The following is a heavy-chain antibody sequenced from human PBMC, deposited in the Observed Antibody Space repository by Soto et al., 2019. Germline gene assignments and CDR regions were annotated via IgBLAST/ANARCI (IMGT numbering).Heavy chain of an antibody. J-gene: IGHJ6*03. CDR1: GFTVSSNY. CDR2: IYSGGST. Sequence: GGSLRLSCAASGFTVSSNYKSWVRQAPGKGLEWVSVIYSGGSTYYADSVKGRFTISRDNSKNTLYLQMNSLRAEDTAVYYCSRVLGGIAVAEYYYMGVWGKGTTVTVSS. V-gene: IGHV3-66*01. CDR3: SRVLGGIAVAEYYYMGV. D-gene: IGHD6-19*01.